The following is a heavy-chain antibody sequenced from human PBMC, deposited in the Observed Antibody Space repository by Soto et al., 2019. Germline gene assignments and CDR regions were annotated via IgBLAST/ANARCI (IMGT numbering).Heavy chain of an antibody. Sequence: ASVKVSCKASGYTFSGYYMHWIRQAPGQGLEYMGWINPNSGGTDYARKFQGRVTMTRDTSISTAYMEISRLSSDDTAVYYCASGAISATAMGDYWGQGTVVTVSS. CDR1: GYTFSGYY. V-gene: IGHV1-2*02. D-gene: IGHD2-21*02. CDR3: ASGAISATAMGDY. J-gene: IGHJ4*02. CDR2: INPNSGGT.